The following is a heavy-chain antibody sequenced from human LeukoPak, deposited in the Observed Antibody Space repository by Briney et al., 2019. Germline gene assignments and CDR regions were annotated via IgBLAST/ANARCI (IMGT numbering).Heavy chain of an antibody. CDR1: GFTFSSYA. CDR2: ISGSGGST. J-gene: IGHJ4*02. D-gene: IGHD3-10*01. V-gene: IGHV3-23*01. CDR3: ATLGGSGASQGKNTDFDY. Sequence: PGGSLRLSCAASGFTFSSYAMSGGRQAPGEGLEWGSAISGSGGSTYYADSVKGRFTISRDNSKNTLYLQMNSLRAEDTAVYYCATLGGSGASQGKNTDFDYWGQGTLVTVSS.